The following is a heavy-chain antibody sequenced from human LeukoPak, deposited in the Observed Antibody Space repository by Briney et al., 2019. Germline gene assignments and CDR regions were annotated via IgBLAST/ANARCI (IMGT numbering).Heavy chain of an antibody. J-gene: IGHJ4*02. D-gene: IGHD6-19*01. CDR3: ARGPIAVAGTVDH. V-gene: IGHV1-69*04. Sequence: ASVKVSCKASGGTFSSYAISWVRQAPGQGLEWMGRIIPILGIANYAQKFQGRVTITADKSTSTAYMELSSLRSEDTAVYYCARGPIAVAGTVDHWGQGTLVTVSS. CDR2: IIPILGIA. CDR1: GGTFSSYA.